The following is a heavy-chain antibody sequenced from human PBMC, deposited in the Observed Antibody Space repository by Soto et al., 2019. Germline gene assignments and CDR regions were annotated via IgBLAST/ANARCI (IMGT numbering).Heavy chain of an antibody. CDR1: GYTFIGYY. J-gene: IGHJ4*02. V-gene: IGHV1-2*04. D-gene: IGHD4-17*01. CDR2: INSRTGAT. CDR3: ARDGGEYGDYDY. Sequence: ASVKVSCKASGYTFIGYYMHWVRQVPGQGVEWMGWINSRTGATNYAQKFQGWVTMTRDTSISTAYMEVSRLKSDDTAVYYCARDGGEYGDYDYWGQGTLVTVSS.